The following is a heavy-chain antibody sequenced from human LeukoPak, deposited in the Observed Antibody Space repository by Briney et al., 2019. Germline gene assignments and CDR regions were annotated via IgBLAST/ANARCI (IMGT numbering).Heavy chain of an antibody. J-gene: IGHJ6*02. V-gene: IGHV1-46*01. Sequence: GASVKVSCKASGYTFTSYYMHWVRQAPGQGLEWMGIINPSGGSTSYAQKFQGRVTMTRDTSTSTVYMELSSLRSEDTAVYYCARDSRLAPNYYGMDVWGQGTTVTVSS. D-gene: IGHD2-15*01. CDR2: INPSGGST. CDR1: GYTFTSYY. CDR3: ARDSRLAPNYYGMDV.